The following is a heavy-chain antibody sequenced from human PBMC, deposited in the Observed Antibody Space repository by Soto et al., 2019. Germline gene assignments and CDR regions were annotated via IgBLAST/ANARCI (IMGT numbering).Heavy chain of an antibody. CDR2: ISSSSSTI. CDR1: GFTFSSNS. CDR3: ARVIWIVHLTSDL. V-gene: IGHV3-48*02. Sequence: GGSLRLSCAASGFTFSSNSMNWVRQAPGKGLEWISYISSSSSTIYADSVKGRFTISRDNAKNSLYLQMNSLRDEDTAVYYCARVIWIVHLTSDLWGQGTLVTVPS. D-gene: IGHD3-3*01. J-gene: IGHJ4*02.